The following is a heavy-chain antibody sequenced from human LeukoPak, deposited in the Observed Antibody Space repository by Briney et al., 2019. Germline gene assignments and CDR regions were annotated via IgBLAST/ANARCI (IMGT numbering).Heavy chain of an antibody. V-gene: IGHV4-59*08. Sequence: TASETLSLTCTVSGASISSYFWSWIRQPPGKGLEWIGYIHYSGSTNNNPSLKSRVTMSVDTSKSQFSLKLTSVTAADTAVYYCARGGGKLLLRGGQGTLVTVSS. CDR3: ARGGGKLLLR. J-gene: IGHJ4*02. D-gene: IGHD2-15*01. CDR2: IHYSGST. CDR1: GASISSYF.